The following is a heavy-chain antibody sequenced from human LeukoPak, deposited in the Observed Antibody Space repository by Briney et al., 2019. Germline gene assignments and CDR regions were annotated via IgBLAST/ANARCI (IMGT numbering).Heavy chain of an antibody. V-gene: IGHV4-34*01. D-gene: IGHD2-15*01. CDR3: ARGSLGYCSGGSCYDYYYYGMDV. Sequence: SETLSLTCAVYGGSFSAYYWSWIRQPPGKGLEWIGEINHSGSTNYNPSLKSRVTISVDTSKNQFSLKLSSVTAADTAVYYCARGSLGYCSGGSCYDYYYYGMDVWGQGTTVTVSS. CDR1: GGSFSAYY. CDR2: INHSGST. J-gene: IGHJ6*02.